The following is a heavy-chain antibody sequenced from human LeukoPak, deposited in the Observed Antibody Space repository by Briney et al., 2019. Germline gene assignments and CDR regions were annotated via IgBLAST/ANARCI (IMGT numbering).Heavy chain of an antibody. D-gene: IGHD5-12*01. J-gene: IGHJ4*02. CDR3: AKDRYSGFGRFDY. CDR1: GFTFSIYA. V-gene: IGHV3-23*01. Sequence: GGSLRLSCAASGFTFSIYAMNWVRQAPGKGLEWVSSISANGGETHYADSVKGRFTISRDNSKNTLYLQINNPRVEDTAVYYCAKDRYSGFGRFDYWGQGTLVTVSS. CDR2: ISANGGET.